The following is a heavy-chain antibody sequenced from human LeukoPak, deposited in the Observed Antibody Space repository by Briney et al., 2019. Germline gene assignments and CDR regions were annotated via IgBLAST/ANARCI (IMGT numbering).Heavy chain of an antibody. J-gene: IGHJ6*04. Sequence: ASVKVSCKASGYTFTGYYMHWGRQAPGQGLEWMGWINPNSGGTNYAQKFQGRVTMTRDTSISTAYMELSRLRSDDTAVYYCARDGYCSGGSCYYYGMDVWGKGTTVTVSS. D-gene: IGHD2-15*01. CDR1: GYTFTGYY. CDR3: ARDGYCSGGSCYYYGMDV. V-gene: IGHV1-2*02. CDR2: INPNSGGT.